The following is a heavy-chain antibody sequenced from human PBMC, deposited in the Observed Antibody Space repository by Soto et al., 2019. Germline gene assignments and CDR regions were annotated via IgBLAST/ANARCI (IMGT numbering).Heavy chain of an antibody. Sequence: QVQLVQSGAEVKKPGASVKVSCKVSGYTLTELSMHWVRQAPGKGLEWMGGFDPEDGETIYAQKFQGRVTMTEDTSTDTAYMELSSLRSEDTAVYYCATVPYYGSGSELYYFDYWCQGTLVIVSS. CDR3: ATVPYYGSGSELYYFDY. V-gene: IGHV1-24*01. D-gene: IGHD3-10*01. CDR2: FDPEDGET. CDR1: GYTLTELS. J-gene: IGHJ4*02.